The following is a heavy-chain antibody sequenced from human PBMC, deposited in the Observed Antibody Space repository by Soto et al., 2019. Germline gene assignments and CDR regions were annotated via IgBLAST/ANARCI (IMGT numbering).Heavy chain of an antibody. J-gene: IGHJ5*02. CDR3: ARLVVVAPVANA. Sequence: QLKLQESGPGLVKPSETLSLTCSVSGGSISYNSYYWGWIRQPPGKGLEWGGGIFYTGTTYYSPSLKERVTISVDTSKNSFSLNLTSVTAADTAVYFCARLVVVAPVANAWGQGTLVTVSS. CDR1: GGSISYNSYY. V-gene: IGHV4-39*02. CDR2: IFYTGTT. D-gene: IGHD2-2*01.